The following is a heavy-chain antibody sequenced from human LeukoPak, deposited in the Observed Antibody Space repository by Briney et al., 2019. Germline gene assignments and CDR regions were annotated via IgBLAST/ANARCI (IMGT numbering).Heavy chain of an antibody. V-gene: IGHV1-69*05. CDR3: AINYYDSSGYLPSSY. CDR1: GDTFSSYA. J-gene: IGHJ4*02. Sequence: SVKVSCKATGDTFSSYAISWVRQAPGQGLEWMGRIIPIFGTANYAQKFQGRVTITTDESTSTAYMELSSLRSEDTAVYYCAINYYDSSGYLPSSYWGQGTLVTVSS. CDR2: IIPIFGTA. D-gene: IGHD3-22*01.